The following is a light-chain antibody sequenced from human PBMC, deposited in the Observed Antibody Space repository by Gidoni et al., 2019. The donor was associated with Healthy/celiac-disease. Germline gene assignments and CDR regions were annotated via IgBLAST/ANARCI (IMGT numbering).Light chain of an antibody. V-gene: IGKV1-39*01. Sequence: DIQMTQSPSSLSASVGDRVTITCRASQSISSYLNWYQQKPGNAPKLLIYAASSLQSGVPSRFSGSGSGTDFTLTISSLQPEDFATYYCQQSYTFGPGTKVDIK. CDR3: QQSYT. J-gene: IGKJ3*01. CDR2: AAS. CDR1: QSISSY.